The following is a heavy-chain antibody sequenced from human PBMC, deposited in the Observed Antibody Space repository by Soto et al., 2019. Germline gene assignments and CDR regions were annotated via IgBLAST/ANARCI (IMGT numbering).Heavy chain of an antibody. Sequence: GGPLRLSCVASGFRFNNYAMHWVRQGPGKGLEYVSAIRSNGGNTDYADSVKGRFIISRDNSKNTLYLHMGSLRVEDTSVYYCAKDHASSNACYVAGYDYWRQGT. CDR2: IRSNGGNT. CDR3: AKDHASSNACYVAGYDY. J-gene: IGHJ4*02. CDR1: GFRFNNYA. D-gene: IGHD3-16*01. V-gene: IGHV3-64D*06.